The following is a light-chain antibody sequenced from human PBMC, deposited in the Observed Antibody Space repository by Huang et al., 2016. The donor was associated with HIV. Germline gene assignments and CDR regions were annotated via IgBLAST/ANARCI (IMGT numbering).Light chain of an antibody. Sequence: DIQMTQSPSSLSASVGDRVTITCRASQGISNSLAWYQQKPGKAPKLLLYAASRLKSGVPSRFSGSGSGTDYTLTISSLQPEDFATYYCHQYFSPPPTFGQGTRLEIK. J-gene: IGKJ5*01. V-gene: IGKV1-NL1*01. CDR1: QGISNS. CDR3: HQYFSPPPT. CDR2: AAS.